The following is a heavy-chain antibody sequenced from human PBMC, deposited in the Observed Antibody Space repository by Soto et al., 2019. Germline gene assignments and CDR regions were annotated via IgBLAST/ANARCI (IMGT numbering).Heavy chain of an antibody. V-gene: IGHV1-69*01. J-gene: IGHJ4*02. D-gene: IGHD6-6*01. CDR1: RGTFGSCA. CDR3: ASSSSSTDFDY. CDR2: IIPIFGTA. Sequence: CCHAYRGTFGSCAISWGRQATGQGLEWMGGIIPIFGTANYAQKFQGRVTITADESTSTAYMELSSLRSEDTAVYYCASSSSSTDFDYWGQGTLVTVSS.